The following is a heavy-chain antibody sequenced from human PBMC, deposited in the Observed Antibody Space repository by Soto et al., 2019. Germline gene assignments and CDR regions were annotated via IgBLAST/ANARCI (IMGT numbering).Heavy chain of an antibody. V-gene: IGHV4-4*02. D-gene: IGHD3-10*02. Sequence: SEPLSLTCAVSGGSISSSNWWSWVRHPPGKGLEWIGEIYHSGSTKYNPSLKSRGTISVDKSKNQFSLKLSSVTAADTAVYYCASVRGGYYYGMDVWGQGTTVTVSS. J-gene: IGHJ6*02. CDR3: ASVRGGYYYGMDV. CDR2: IYHSGST. CDR1: GGSISSSNW.